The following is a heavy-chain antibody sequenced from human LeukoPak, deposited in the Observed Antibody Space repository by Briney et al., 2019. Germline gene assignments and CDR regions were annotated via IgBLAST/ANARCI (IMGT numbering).Heavy chain of an antibody. D-gene: IGHD2-21*02. Sequence: PSETLSLTCTVSGGSISSSSYYWGWIRQPPGKGLVWIGSIYYSGSTYYNPSLKSRVTISVDTSKNQFSLKLSSVTAADTAVYYCARQRSLAYCGGDCYWDFDYWGQGTLVTVSS. CDR2: IYYSGST. V-gene: IGHV4-39*01. J-gene: IGHJ4*02. CDR1: GGSISSSSYY. CDR3: ARQRSLAYCGGDCYWDFDY.